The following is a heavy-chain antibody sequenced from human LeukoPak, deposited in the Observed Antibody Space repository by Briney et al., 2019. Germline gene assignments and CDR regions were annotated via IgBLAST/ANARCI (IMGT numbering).Heavy chain of an antibody. CDR2: INPSGGST. CDR1: GYTFTSYY. Sequence: GASVKVSCKASGYTFTSYYMHWVRQAPGQGLEWMGIINPSGGSTSYAQKFQGRVTMTRDMSTSTVYMELSSLRSEDTAVYYCARSLSLGGIAARPRDNWFDPWGQGTLVTVSS. V-gene: IGHV1-46*01. J-gene: IGHJ5*02. CDR3: ARSLSLGGIAARPRDNWFDP. D-gene: IGHD6-6*01.